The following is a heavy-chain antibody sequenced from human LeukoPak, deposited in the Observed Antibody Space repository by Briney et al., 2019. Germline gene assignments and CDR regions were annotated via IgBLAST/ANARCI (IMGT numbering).Heavy chain of an antibody. CDR2: INIDGRST. J-gene: IGHJ4*02. V-gene: IGHV3-74*01. CDR1: GFTFSSSW. D-gene: IGHD3-3*01. Sequence: PGGSLRLSCAASGFTFSSSWMHWVRQAPGKGLVWVSRINIDGRSTSYADSVKGRFTISRDNAKNTLYLQMNSLRAEDTAVYYCAREEWYYFDHWGRGTLVTVSS. CDR3: AREEWYYFDH.